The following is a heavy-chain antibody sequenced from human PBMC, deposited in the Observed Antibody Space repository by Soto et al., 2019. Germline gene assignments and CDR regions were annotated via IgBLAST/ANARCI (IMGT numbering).Heavy chain of an antibody. J-gene: IGHJ6*02. V-gene: IGHV6-1*01. CDR2: TYYRSKWYN. Sequence: SQTLSLTCAISGDSVSSNSAAWNWIRQSPSRGLEWLGRTYYRSKWYNDYAVSVKSRITINPDTSKNQFSLQLNSVTPEDTAVYYCARDRYSSGWYGENYYYGMDVWGPGTTVTVSS. CDR3: ARDRYSSGWYGENYYYGMDV. CDR1: GDSVSSNSAA. D-gene: IGHD6-19*01.